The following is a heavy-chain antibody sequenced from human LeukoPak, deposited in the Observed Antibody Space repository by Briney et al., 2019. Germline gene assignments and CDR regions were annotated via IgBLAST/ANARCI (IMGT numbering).Heavy chain of an antibody. D-gene: IGHD1-1*01. CDR2: IYYSGST. J-gene: IGHJ4*02. V-gene: IGHV4-39*01. Sequence: SETLSLTCTVSGGSISSSSYYWGWIRQPPGKGLEWIGSIYYSGSTYYNPSLKSRVTISVDTSKNQFSLKLSSVTAADTAVYYCASIETGTTRGDSDYWGQGTLVTVSS. CDR1: GGSISSSSYY. CDR3: ASIETGTTRGDSDY.